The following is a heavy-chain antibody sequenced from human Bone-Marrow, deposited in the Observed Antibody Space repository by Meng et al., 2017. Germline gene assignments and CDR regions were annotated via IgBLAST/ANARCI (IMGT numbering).Heavy chain of an antibody. J-gene: IGHJ4*02. Sequence: LEQVGGEVKKHGALVHASFNACGSSFTSYESNWVRQATGQGLGWMGWMNPNSGNTGYAQKFQGRITMTRNTSISTAYMELSSLRSEDTAVYYCARSGIQLWLYYWGQGTLVTVSS. CDR2: MNPNSGNT. V-gene: IGHV1-8*01. CDR3: ARSGIQLWLYY. CDR1: GSSFTSYE. D-gene: IGHD5-18*01.